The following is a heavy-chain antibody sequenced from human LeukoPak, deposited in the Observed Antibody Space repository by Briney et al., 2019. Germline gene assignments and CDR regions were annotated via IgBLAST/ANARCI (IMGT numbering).Heavy chain of an antibody. CDR2: IIPILGIA. Sequence: SVKVSCKASGGTFSIYAISWVRQAPGQGLEWMGRIIPILGIANYAQKFQGRVTITADKSTSTAYMELSSLRSEDTAVYYCARDPNSSGYFGDYWGQGTLVTVSS. CDR3: ARDPNSSGYFGDY. V-gene: IGHV1-69*04. CDR1: GGTFSIYA. J-gene: IGHJ4*02. D-gene: IGHD3-22*01.